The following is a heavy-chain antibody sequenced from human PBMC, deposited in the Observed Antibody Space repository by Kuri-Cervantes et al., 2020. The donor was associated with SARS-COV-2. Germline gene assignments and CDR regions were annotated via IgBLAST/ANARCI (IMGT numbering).Heavy chain of an antibody. Sequence: SQTLSLTCAVYGGSFSGYYWSWIRQPPGKGLEWIEEINHSGSTNYNPSLKSRVTISVDTSKNQFSLKLSSVTAADTAVYYCARGVGAAVAGTLITIYYYYGMDVWGQGTTVTVSS. CDR2: INHSGST. D-gene: IGHD6-19*01. CDR1: GGSFSGYY. J-gene: IGHJ6*02. V-gene: IGHV4-34*01. CDR3: ARGVGAAVAGTLITIYYYYGMDV.